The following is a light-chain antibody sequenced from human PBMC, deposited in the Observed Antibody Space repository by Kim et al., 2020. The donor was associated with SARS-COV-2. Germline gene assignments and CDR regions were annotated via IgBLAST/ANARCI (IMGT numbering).Light chain of an antibody. CDR2: GNN. J-gene: IGLJ3*02. V-gene: IGLV1-40*01. CDR3: QSYDSRSVM. CDR1: STNIGAGYD. Sequence: PGQRVTSASTGGSTNIGAGYDVHWYQQLPGIAPTLLVYGNNNRPSGVPDRFSSSKTGTSASLAITGLQAEDEADYYCQSYDSRSVMFGGGTQLTVL.